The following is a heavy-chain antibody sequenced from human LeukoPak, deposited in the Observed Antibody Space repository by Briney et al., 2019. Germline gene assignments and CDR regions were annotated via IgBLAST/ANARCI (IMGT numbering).Heavy chain of an antibody. CDR2: INQDGSQN. CDR1: GFTFSSYW. J-gene: IGHJ3*01. CDR3: ARNAFDA. Sequence: GGSLRLSCAASGFTFSSYWMSWVRQAPRKGLEWVANINQDGSQNSYVDSVKGRFTISRDNAKNSLCLQMNSLRAEDTAVYYCARNAFDAWGQGTMVTVSS. V-gene: IGHV3-7*01.